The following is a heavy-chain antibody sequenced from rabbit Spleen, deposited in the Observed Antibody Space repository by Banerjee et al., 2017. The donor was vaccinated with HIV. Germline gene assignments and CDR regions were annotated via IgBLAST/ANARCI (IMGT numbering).Heavy chain of an antibody. J-gene: IGHJ4*01. CDR3: AREYVNTFNL. Sequence: QEQLVESGGGLVQPEGSLTLTCTPSGFSFSGSYYMCWVRQAPGKGLEWIACIGTGSSGVTYYASWAKSRFTISQTSSTTVTLQMTSLTAADTATYFCAREYVNTFNLWGPGTLVTVS. D-gene: IGHD1-1*01. CDR1: GFSFSGSYY. CDR2: IGTGSSGVT. V-gene: IGHV1S45*01.